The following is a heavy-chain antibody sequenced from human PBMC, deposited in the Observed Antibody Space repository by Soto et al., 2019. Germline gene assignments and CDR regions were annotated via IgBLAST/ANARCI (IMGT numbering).Heavy chain of an antibody. CDR1: GGTFSSYA. CDR2: IIPIFGTA. J-gene: IGHJ5*02. V-gene: IGHV1-69*13. D-gene: IGHD6-13*01. CDR3: ARVEEQQLGWFDP. Sequence: ASVKVSCKASGGTFSSYAISWVRQAPGQGLEWMGGIIPIFGTANYAQKFQGRVTITADESTSTAYMELSSLRSEDTAVYYCARVEEQQLGWFDPWGQGTLVTVSS.